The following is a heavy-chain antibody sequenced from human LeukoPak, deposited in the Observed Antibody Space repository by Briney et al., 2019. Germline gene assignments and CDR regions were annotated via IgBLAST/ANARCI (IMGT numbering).Heavy chain of an antibody. Sequence: SVKVSCKASGGTFSSYAISWVRQAPGQGLEWMGGIIPIFGTANYAQKFQGRVTITADESTSPAYMELSSLRAEDTAVYYCARGDSYYYDSSGYSLRDWGQGTLVTVSS. V-gene: IGHV1-69*13. CDR2: IIPIFGTA. CDR1: GGTFSSYA. D-gene: IGHD3-22*01. J-gene: IGHJ4*02. CDR3: ARGDSYYYDSSGYSLRD.